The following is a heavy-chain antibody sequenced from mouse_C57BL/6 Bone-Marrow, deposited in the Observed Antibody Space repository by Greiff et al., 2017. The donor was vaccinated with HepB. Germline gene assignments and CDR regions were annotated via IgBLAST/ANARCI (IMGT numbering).Heavy chain of an antibody. CDR2: ISDGGSYT. J-gene: IGHJ3*01. CDR1: GFTFSSYA. Sequence: VQLKESGGGLVKPGGSLKLSCAASGFTFSSYAMSWVRQTPEKRLEWVATISDGGSYTYYPDNVKGRFTISRDNAKNNLYLQMSHLKSEDTAMYYCARDRNYFFAYWGQGTLVTVSA. CDR3: ARDRNYFFAY. V-gene: IGHV5-4*01. D-gene: IGHD2-1*01.